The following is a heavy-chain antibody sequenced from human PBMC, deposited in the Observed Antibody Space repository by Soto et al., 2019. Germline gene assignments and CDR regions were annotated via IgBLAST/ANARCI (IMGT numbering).Heavy chain of an antibody. D-gene: IGHD2-15*01. CDR2: ISPYNGDT. V-gene: IGHV1-18*04. CDR3: ARTPRAQMIVLEAATRFDY. Sequence: QVQLVQSGAEVKRPGASLKVSCKASGYTFTTYGFNCVRQTPGQGLEWMGWISPYNGDTNYAQNFQGRVTLTTDTSTSTAYMELRSLTSDDTAVYYCARTPRAQMIVLEAATRFDYWGQGTLVTVSS. J-gene: IGHJ4*02. CDR1: GYTFTTYG.